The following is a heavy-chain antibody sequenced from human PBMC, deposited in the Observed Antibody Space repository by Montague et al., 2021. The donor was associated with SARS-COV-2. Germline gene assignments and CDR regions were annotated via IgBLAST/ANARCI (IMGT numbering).Heavy chain of an antibody. CDR2: TYYRSKWYN. V-gene: IGHV6-1*01. CDR3: LQGHYFDS. Sequence: CAISGDSVSSNNAAWNWIRQSPSRGLEWLGRTYYRSKWYNDYAVPVKSRITIDTDTSKNHFSLQLKSMTPEDTAVYYCLQGHYFDSWGQGTLVTVSS. CDR1: GDSVSSNNAA. D-gene: IGHD5-24*01. J-gene: IGHJ4*02.